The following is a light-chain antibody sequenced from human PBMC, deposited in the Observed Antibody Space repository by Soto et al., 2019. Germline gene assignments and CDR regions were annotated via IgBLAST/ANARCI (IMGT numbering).Light chain of an antibody. CDR3: QQYGSSPWT. CDR2: GAS. Sequence: EIVMTQSPLTLPVTPGEPASISCRSSQSVSSSYLAWYQQKPGQAPRLLIYGASSRATGIPDSFSGSGSGTDFTLAISRLEPEDFAVYYCQQYGSSPWTFGQGTKVEIK. J-gene: IGKJ1*01. V-gene: IGKV3-20*01. CDR1: QSVSSSY.